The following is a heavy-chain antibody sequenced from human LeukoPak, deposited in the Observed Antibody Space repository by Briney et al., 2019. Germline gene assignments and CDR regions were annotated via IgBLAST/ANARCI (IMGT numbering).Heavy chain of an antibody. J-gene: IGHJ4*02. V-gene: IGHV3-48*04. CDR2: ITRDSSSI. CDR3: ATTPADVVPAAQGDFDY. CDR1: GFTFNIYN. D-gene: IGHD2-2*01. Sequence: PGGSLRLSCAASGFTFNIYNMNWVRQAPGKGLEWVSYITRDSSSIYYGDSVKGRFTISRDNAKNSLYLQMNSLRAEDTAVYYCATTPADVVPAAQGDFDYWGQGTLVTVSP.